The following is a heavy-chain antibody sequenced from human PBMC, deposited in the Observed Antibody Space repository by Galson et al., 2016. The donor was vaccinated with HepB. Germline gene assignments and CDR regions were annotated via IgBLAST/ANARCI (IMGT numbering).Heavy chain of an antibody. J-gene: IGHJ4*02. D-gene: IGHD5-24*01. CDR2: TSYDGDTK. CDR1: GFTFSNYA. Sequence: SLRLSCAASGFTFSNYAMHWVRQAPGKGLEWVATTSYDGDTKSYADSVKGRFTISRDNSQNTLSLQMNSMRVEDTAVYYCTKDAMAVPDYFDYWGQGTLVTVSS. V-gene: IGHV3-30*07. CDR3: TKDAMAVPDYFDY.